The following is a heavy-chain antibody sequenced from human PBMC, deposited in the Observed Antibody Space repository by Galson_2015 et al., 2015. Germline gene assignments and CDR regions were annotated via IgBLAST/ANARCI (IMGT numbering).Heavy chain of an antibody. J-gene: IGHJ3*02. CDR3: ARVGPGRTLMTTGAAFDI. V-gene: IGHV1-3*01. Sequence: NFQGRVTMTRDTSASTAYMELSSLRSEDTAVYYCARVGPGRTLMTTGAAFDIWGQGTMVTVSS. D-gene: IGHD4-17*01.